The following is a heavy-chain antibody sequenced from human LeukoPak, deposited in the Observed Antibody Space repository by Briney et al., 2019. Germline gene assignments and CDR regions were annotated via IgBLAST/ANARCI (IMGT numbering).Heavy chain of an antibody. D-gene: IGHD3-22*01. V-gene: IGHV1-2*06. CDR3: AGRPYYYDSSGTPPRRAFDL. CDR1: GYTFTAYY. Sequence: ASVKVSCKTSGYTFTAYYIHWVRQAPGQGLEWMGRINPNTGDTNYAQRFQGRVTMTRDTSTTTAYMTVNRVTSDYTAVYYCAGRPYYYDSSGTPPRRAFDLWGRGTLVTVS. CDR2: INPNTGDT. J-gene: IGHJ2*01.